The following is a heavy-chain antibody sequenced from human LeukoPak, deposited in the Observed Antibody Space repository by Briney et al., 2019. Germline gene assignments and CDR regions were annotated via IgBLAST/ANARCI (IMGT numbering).Heavy chain of an antibody. D-gene: IGHD3-22*01. CDR2: SAHDEVGK. CDR3: ARVWDSGYSLYYFDY. V-gene: IGHV3-30*03. Sequence: GGSLRLSCVGSGFTFSDYAIHWVRQAPGKGLEWVAVSAHDEVGKQFADSVKGRFTISRDNAENSLYLQLNSLRAEDTAVYYCARVWDSGYSLYYFDYWGQGTLVTVSS. J-gene: IGHJ4*02. CDR1: GFTFSDYA.